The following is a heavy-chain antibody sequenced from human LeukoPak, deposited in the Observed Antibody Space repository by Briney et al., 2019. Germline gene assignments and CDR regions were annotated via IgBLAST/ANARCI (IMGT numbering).Heavy chain of an antibody. V-gene: IGHV4-34*01. CDR3: ARDPIVGATTGAFDI. CDR2: INHSGST. Sequence: SETLSLTCAVYGGSFSGYYWSWIRQPPGKGLEWIGEINHSGSTNYNPSLKSRVTISVDTSKNQFSLKLSSVTAADTAVYYCARDPIVGATTGAFDIWGQGTMVTVFS. CDR1: GGSFSGYY. D-gene: IGHD1-26*01. J-gene: IGHJ3*02.